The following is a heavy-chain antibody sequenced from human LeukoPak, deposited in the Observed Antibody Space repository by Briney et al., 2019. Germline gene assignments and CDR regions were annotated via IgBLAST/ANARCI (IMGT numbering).Heavy chain of an antibody. CDR3: AREHLGVAAADY. D-gene: IGHD6-19*01. CDR2: ITSTSDSI. CDR1: GLTFSTYA. J-gene: IGHJ4*02. V-gene: IGHV3-21*01. Sequence: GGSLRLSCAASGLTFSTYAMSWVRQAPLKGLEWVSAITSTSDSIYYADSVKGRFTISRDNAKNSVYLQMNGLTVEDTAVYYCAREHLGVAAADYWGQGTLVTVSS.